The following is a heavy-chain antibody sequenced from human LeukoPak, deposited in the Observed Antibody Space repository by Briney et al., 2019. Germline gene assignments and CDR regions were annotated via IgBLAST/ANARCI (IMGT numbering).Heavy chain of an antibody. CDR1: GGTFSSYA. Sequence: ASVKVSCKASGGTFSSYAISWVRQAPGQGLEWMGGIIPIFGTANYAQKFQGRVTITTDESTSTAYMELSSLRSEDTAVYYCARDGGTDTHDWYFDLWGRGTQVTVSS. D-gene: IGHD3-16*01. J-gene: IGHJ2*01. CDR3: ARDGGTDTHDWYFDL. CDR2: IIPIFGTA. V-gene: IGHV1-69*05.